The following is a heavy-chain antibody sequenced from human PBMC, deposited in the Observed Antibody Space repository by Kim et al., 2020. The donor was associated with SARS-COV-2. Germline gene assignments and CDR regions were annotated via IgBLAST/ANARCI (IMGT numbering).Heavy chain of an antibody. D-gene: IGHD6-19*01. CDR3: VKEWYSSGWYSNYFDY. V-gene: IGHV3-64D*06. J-gene: IGHJ4*02. Sequence: SVKGRFTISRDNSKNTLYLQMSSLRAEDTAVYYCVKEWYSSGWYSNYFDYWGQGTLVTVSS.